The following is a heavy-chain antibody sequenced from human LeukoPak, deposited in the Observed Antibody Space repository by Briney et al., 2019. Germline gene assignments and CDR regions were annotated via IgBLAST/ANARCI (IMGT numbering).Heavy chain of an antibody. J-gene: IGHJ4*02. D-gene: IGHD2-15*01. CDR1: GASISSTSSY. CDR3: ARRHCSVVSCYTPPFDF. Sequence: TSETLSHTCTASGASISSTSSYWGWIRQSPGKGLEWIGNIYYSGSTYYNPSLKSQITISVDTSKNHFSLKMNSVTAADTAVYYCARRHCSVVSCYTPPFDFWGQGTLVTVSS. CDR2: IYYSGST. V-gene: IGHV4-39*01.